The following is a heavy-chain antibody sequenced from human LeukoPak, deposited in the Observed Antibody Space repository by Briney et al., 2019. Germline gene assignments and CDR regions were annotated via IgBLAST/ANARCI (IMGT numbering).Heavy chain of an antibody. D-gene: IGHD3-9*01. V-gene: IGHV3-30*18. CDR1: GFTFSAYG. J-gene: IGHJ4*02. Sequence: GGSLRLSCAASGFTFSAYGMHWVRQAPGKGLEWVAVIAYDGSNKHYADSVKGRFTISRDNSKNTLYLQMNSLRAEDTALYYCAKESHYDILTGYYIYWGQGTLVTVSS. CDR2: IAYDGSNK. CDR3: AKESHYDILTGYYIY.